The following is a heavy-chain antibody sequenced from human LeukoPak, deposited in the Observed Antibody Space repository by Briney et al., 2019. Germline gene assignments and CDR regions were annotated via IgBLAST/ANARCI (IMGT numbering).Heavy chain of an antibody. CDR3: ARGKYVLRFLEWSSADYYFDY. Sequence: ASVKVSCKASGYTFTSYDINWVRQATGQGLEWMGWMNPNSGSTGYAQKFQGRVTMTRNTSISTAYMELSSLRSEDTAAYYCARGKYVLRFLEWSSADYYFDYWGQGTLVTVSS. CDR2: MNPNSGST. D-gene: IGHD3-3*01. CDR1: GYTFTSYD. V-gene: IGHV1-8*01. J-gene: IGHJ4*02.